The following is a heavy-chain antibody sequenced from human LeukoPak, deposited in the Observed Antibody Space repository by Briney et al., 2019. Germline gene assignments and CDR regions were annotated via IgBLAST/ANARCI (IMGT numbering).Heavy chain of an antibody. V-gene: IGHV4-39*07. CDR2: IYYSGST. CDR1: GGSISSSSYY. J-gene: IGHJ5*02. D-gene: IGHD3-10*01. Sequence: SETLSLTCTVSGGSISSSSYYWGWIRQPPGKGLEWIGSIYYSGSTYYNPSLKSRVTISVDTSKNQFSLKLSSVTAADTAVYYCARDLYTSGSGSYYNNWFDPWGQGTMVTVSS. CDR3: ARDLYTSGSGSYYNNWFDP.